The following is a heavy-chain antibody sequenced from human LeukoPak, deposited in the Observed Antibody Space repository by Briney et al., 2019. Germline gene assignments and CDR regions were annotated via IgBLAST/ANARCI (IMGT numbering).Heavy chain of an antibody. D-gene: IGHD3-22*01. CDR3: AREDSSGYLDY. CDR1: GFTFSSYS. J-gene: IGHJ4*02. Sequence: PGGSLRLSCAASGFTFSSYSMNWVRQAPGKGLEWVSSISSSSYIYYADSVKGRFTISRDNAKNSLYLQMNSLRAEDTAVYYCAREDSSGYLDYWGQGTLVTVSS. V-gene: IGHV3-21*01. CDR2: ISSSSYI.